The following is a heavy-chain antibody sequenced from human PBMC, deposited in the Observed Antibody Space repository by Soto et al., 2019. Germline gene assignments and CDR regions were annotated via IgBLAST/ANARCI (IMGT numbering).Heavy chain of an antibody. Sequence: QVQLVESGGGVVQPGRSLRLSCAASGFTFSSYAMHWVRQAPGKGLEWVAVISYDGSNKYYADSVKGRFTISRDNSKNPLYLQMNSLRAEDTAVYYCARDRISSGWSQIDYWGQGTLVTVSS. CDR3: ARDRISSGWSQIDY. CDR1: GFTFSSYA. J-gene: IGHJ4*02. D-gene: IGHD6-19*01. V-gene: IGHV3-30-3*01. CDR2: ISYDGSNK.